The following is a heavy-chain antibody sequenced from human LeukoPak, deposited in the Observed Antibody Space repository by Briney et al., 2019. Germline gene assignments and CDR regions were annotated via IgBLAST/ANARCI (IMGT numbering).Heavy chain of an antibody. CDR3: ARVGYYESSGYYEY. J-gene: IGHJ4*02. CDR1: GYALTDYY. Sequence: ASVKVSCKTSGYALTDYYMHWVRQAPGQGLEWMGRINPNSGGTNYAQKFQGRVTMTRDTSISTVYMELSRLRSDDTAVYYCARVGYYESSGYYEYWGQGTLVTVSS. CDR2: INPNSGGT. D-gene: IGHD3-22*01. V-gene: IGHV1-2*06.